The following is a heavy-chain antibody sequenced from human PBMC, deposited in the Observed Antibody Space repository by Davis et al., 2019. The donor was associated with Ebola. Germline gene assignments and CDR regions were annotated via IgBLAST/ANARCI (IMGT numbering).Heavy chain of an antibody. Sequence: SGPTLVKPAQSLMLTCTFSGFSLKTSGVGVGWVRQAPGKALEWLALIYWDDDKRYSPSLKSRLSITRDTSKNQVVLTMTNMDPVDTGTYYCAHSSRYCSSTSCPSWFDPWGQGTLVTVSS. J-gene: IGHJ5*02. D-gene: IGHD2-2*01. CDR2: IYWDDDK. V-gene: IGHV2-5*02. CDR3: AHSSRYCSSTSCPSWFDP. CDR1: GFSLKTSGVG.